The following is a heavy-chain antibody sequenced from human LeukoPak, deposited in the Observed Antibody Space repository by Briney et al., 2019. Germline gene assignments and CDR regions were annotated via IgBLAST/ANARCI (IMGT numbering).Heavy chain of an antibody. CDR3: ARRAVVPAAIGFFDY. CDR2: IYYSGST. D-gene: IGHD2-2*01. J-gene: IGHJ4*02. Sequence: SETLSLTCTVSGGSISSSSYYWGWIRQPPGKGLEWIGSIYYSGSTYYNPSLKSRVTISVDTSKNQFPLKLSSVTAADTAVYYCARRAVVPAAIGFFDYWGQGTLVTVSS. V-gene: IGHV4-39*01. CDR1: GGSISSSSYY.